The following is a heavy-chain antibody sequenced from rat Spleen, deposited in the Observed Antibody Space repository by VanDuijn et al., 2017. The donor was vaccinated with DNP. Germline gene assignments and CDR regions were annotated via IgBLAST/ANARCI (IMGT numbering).Heavy chain of an antibody. CDR3: ATGVYGGYEDWFAY. CDR2: ISYDGSSI. Sequence: EVQLVESGGGLVQPGRSLKLSCAASGFTFSNYDMAWVRQAPKKGLEWVATISYDGSSIHYGNSVKGRFTISRDTAKSTLYLQMDSLRSEDTATYYCATGVYGGYEDWFAYWGQGTLVTVSS. J-gene: IGHJ3*01. D-gene: IGHD1-11*01. CDR1: GFTFSNYD. V-gene: IGHV5-7*01.